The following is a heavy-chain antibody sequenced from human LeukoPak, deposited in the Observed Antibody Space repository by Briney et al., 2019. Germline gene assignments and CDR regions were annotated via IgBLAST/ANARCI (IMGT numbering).Heavy chain of an antibody. CDR1: GFAFSSYS. D-gene: IGHD6-19*01. J-gene: IGHJ4*02. V-gene: IGHV3-21*01. CDR2: ISSSSSYI. Sequence: GGSLRLSCAASGFAFSSYSMNWVRQAPGKGLEWVSSISSSSSYIYYADSVKGRFTISRDNAKNSLYLQMNSLRAEDTAVYYCATQPIKGYSSRWDQGTLVTVSS. CDR3: ATQPIKGYSSR.